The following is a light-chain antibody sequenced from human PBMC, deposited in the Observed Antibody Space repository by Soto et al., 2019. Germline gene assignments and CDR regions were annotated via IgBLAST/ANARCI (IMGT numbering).Light chain of an antibody. CDR2: DAS. CDR3: QQGAT. V-gene: IGKV1-33*01. CDR1: QDISNY. J-gene: IGKJ1*01. Sequence: DIQMTQSPSSLSASVGDRVTITCQASQDISNYFNWYQQKPGKAPKLLIYDASNLETGHPSRFSGSGSGTDFTLAISSLQPEDIATYYCQQGATVGQGIKVEIK.